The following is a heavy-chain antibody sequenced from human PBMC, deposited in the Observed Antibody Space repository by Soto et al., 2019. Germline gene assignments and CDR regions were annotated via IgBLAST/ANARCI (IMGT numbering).Heavy chain of an antibody. CDR1: GYTFTNYD. J-gene: IGHJ4*02. Sequence: QILLVQSGAEVKKPGASVKVSCKASGYTFTNYDIGWVRQAPGQGLEWMGWISPYSGNKKYAPKFQGRVTMTTDKSTTSAYMQLSSLCYHDTSLIYCVRFASSGWYTGGYWGQGTLVTVSS. CDR3: VRFASSGWYTGGY. V-gene: IGHV1-18*01. CDR2: ISPYSGNK. D-gene: IGHD6-19*01.